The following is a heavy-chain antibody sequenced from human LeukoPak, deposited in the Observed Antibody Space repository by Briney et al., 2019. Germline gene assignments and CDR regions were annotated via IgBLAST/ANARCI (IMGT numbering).Heavy chain of an antibody. Sequence: PSETLSLTCTVSGGSISSYYWSWIRQPPGKGLEWIGYIYYSGSTNYNPSLKSRVTISVDTSKNQFSLKLSSVTAADTAVYYCARRGRRANRMFGEYRNAFDIWGQGTMVTVSS. CDR1: GGSISSYY. CDR3: ARRGRRANRMFGEYRNAFDI. D-gene: IGHD3-10*02. CDR2: IYYSGST. V-gene: IGHV4-59*01. J-gene: IGHJ3*02.